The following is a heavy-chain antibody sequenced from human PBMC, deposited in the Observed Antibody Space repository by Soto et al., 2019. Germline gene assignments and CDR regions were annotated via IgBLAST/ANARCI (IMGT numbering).Heavy chain of an antibody. CDR3: TRSHYFDY. J-gene: IGHJ4*02. Sequence: QVQLQEWGPGLLKPPETLSPPSPSPGGPFKIFNWTWIRQPPGKGLEWIGHVYYSGSTHYNPSLKSRVTMSVDASRNLFSLKLSSVTAADTAVYFCTRSHYFDYWGQGALVTVSS. CDR2: VYYSGST. V-gene: IGHV4-59*08. CDR1: GGPFKIFN.